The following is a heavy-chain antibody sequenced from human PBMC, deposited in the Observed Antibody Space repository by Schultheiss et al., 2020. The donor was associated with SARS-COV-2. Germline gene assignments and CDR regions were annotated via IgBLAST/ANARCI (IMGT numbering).Heavy chain of an antibody. V-gene: IGHV4-31*03. CDR3: ARDLQTVTTYYYYYYMDV. CDR1: GGSISSGGYY. D-gene: IGHD4-11*01. CDR2: IYYSGST. Sequence: SETLSLTCTVSGGSISSGGYYWSWIRQHPGKGLEWIGYIYYSGSTNYNPSLKSRVTISVDTSKNQFSLKLSSVTAADTAVYYCARDLQTVTTYYYYYYMDVWGKGTTVTVSS. J-gene: IGHJ6*03.